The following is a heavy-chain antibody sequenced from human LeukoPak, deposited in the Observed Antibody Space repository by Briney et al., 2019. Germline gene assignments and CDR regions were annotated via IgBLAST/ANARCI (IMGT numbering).Heavy chain of an antibody. J-gene: IGHJ4*02. V-gene: IGHV1-46*01. D-gene: IGHD3-22*01. CDR1: GGTFINYA. Sequence: ASVKVSCKASGGTFINYAISWVRQAPGQGLEWMGIINPSGGSTSYAQKFQGRVTMTRDMSTSTVYMELSSLRSEDTAVYYCARAYYYDSSGYSYWGQGTLVTVSS. CDR3: ARAYYYDSSGYSY. CDR2: INPSGGST.